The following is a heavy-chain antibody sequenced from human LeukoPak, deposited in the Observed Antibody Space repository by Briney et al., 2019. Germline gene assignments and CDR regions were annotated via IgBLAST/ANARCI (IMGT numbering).Heavy chain of an antibody. V-gene: IGHV1-69*13. CDR1: GGPFSSYA. CDR2: IISIFGTA. J-gene: IGHJ4*02. CDR3: ARVSDSSGWSSDY. D-gene: IGHD6-19*01. Sequence: GASVKVSCKASGGPFSSYAISWVRQAPGQGLGWMGGIISIFGTANYAQKFQGRVTITADESTSTAYMELSSLRSEDTAVYYCARVSDSSGWSSDYWGQGTLVTVSS.